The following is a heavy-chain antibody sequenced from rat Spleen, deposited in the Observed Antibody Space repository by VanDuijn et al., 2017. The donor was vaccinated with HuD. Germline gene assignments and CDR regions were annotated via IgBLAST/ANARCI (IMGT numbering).Heavy chain of an antibody. CDR1: GFTFSNYG. J-gene: IGHJ3*01. CDR2: ISNGGSNS. CDR3: ARADSSYRMFAY. Sequence: EVQLVKSGGGLVQPGSSLKLSCIASGFTFSNYGMTWVRQAPTKGLEWVTSISNGGSNSYYGDSVKGRFTASRDNAKNTLYLQMDSLRSEDTATYYCARADSSYRMFAYWGQGTLVTVSS. V-gene: IGHV5S13*01. D-gene: IGHD1-2*01.